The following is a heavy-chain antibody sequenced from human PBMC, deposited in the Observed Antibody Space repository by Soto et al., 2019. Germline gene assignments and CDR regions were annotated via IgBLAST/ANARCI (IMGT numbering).Heavy chain of an antibody. Sequence: GGSLRLSCAASGFTFSNYWMSWVRQAPGKGLQWVANINRDGREKYYVDSLKGRFTISRDDADNSLHLQLNSLRDEDTAVYYCTRAPEGSGSYYYFDFWGRGTLVTVSS. CDR1: GFTFSNYW. CDR3: TRAPEGSGSYYYFDF. J-gene: IGHJ4*02. V-gene: IGHV3-7*03. CDR2: INRDGREK. D-gene: IGHD3-22*01.